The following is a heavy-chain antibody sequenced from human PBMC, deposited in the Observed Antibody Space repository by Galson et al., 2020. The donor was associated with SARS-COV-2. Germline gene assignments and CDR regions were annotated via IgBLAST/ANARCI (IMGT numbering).Heavy chain of an antibody. V-gene: IGHV4-31*03. D-gene: IGHD3-22*01. Sequence: SETLSLTCPVSGPSISPGGYYCSWIRQLPGKGLEWIGLIYYSGSTYYNPSLKSRVAISVDTSKNQFSLKLNSVTAADTAVYYCSRLVLSRDYDSSGYYCLDFWGQGTLVTVSS. J-gene: IGHJ4*02. CDR1: GPSISPGGYY. CDR3: SRLVLSRDYDSSGYYCLDF. CDR2: IYYSGST.